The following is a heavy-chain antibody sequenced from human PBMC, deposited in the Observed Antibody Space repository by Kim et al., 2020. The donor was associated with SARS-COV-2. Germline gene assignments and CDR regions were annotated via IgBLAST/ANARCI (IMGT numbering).Heavy chain of an antibody. CDR1: GGSISFYY. CDR3: AGETRESRGFDY. V-gene: IGHV4-59*13. J-gene: IGHJ4*02. CDR2: IYNNGNT. D-gene: IGHD3-10*01. Sequence: SETLSLTCSVSGGSISFYYWSWIRQSPGKGLEWIGYIYNNGNTKYIPSLKSRVTISQDMSKNQIFLNLSAVTPADTALYYCAGETRESRGFDYWGQGTLV.